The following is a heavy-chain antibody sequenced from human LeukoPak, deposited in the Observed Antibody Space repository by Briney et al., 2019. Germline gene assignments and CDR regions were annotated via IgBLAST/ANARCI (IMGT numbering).Heavy chain of an antibody. J-gene: IGHJ5*02. CDR1: GYTFTGHY. D-gene: IGHD3-10*01. Sequence: ASVKVSCKASGYTFTGHYIHWVRQAPGQGLEWMAWINPNSGATNYAQKFQGRVTMTRDTSISTAYMELSRLASDDTAVYFCARGRFGESDNWFDPWGQGTLVTVSS. CDR3: ARGRFGESDNWFDP. V-gene: IGHV1-2*02. CDR2: INPNSGAT.